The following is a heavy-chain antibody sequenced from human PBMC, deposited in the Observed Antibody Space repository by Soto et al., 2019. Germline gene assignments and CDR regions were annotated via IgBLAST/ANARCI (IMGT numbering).Heavy chain of an antibody. D-gene: IGHD6-19*01. J-gene: IGHJ4*02. CDR1: GFTFSSYA. CDR3: ARDAPSDGWTGYFDY. Sequence: QVQLVESGGGVVQPGRSLRLSCAASGFTFSSYAMHWVRQAPGKGLEWVAVISYDGSNKYYADSVKGRFTISRDNSKNTLYLQMNSLRAEDTAVYYCARDAPSDGWTGYFDYWGQGTLVTVSS. CDR2: ISYDGSNK. V-gene: IGHV3-30-3*01.